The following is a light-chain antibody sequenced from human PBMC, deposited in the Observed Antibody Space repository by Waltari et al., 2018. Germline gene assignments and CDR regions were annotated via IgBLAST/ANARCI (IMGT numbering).Light chain of an antibody. J-gene: IGKJ4*01. Sequence: EIVLTQSPGPLSLSPGERATLSCWASQRVTSFSLTWYQQKLGQAPRLLIYGTSSRATGIPDRFSGSGSGTDFTLTISRLELEDFAVYYCQQYDGEVVTFGGGTKVEI. V-gene: IGKV3-20*01. CDR1: QRVTSFS. CDR3: QQYDGEVVT. CDR2: GTS.